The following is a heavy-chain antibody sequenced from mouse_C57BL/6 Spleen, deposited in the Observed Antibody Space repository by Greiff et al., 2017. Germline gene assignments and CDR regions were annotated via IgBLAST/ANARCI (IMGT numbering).Heavy chain of an antibody. CDR2: LYPRDGST. J-gene: IGHJ3*01. V-gene: IGHV1-78*01. CDR1: GYTFTDHT. D-gene: IGHD2-4*01. CDR3: ARREDYDGRLFAY. Sequence: QVQLQQSDAELVKPGASVKISCKVSGYTFTDHTIHWMKQRPEQGLEWIGSLYPRDGSTKYNEKLKGKATLTADKSSSPAYMQLNSLTSEDSAVYFCARREDYDGRLFAYWGQGALVTVSA.